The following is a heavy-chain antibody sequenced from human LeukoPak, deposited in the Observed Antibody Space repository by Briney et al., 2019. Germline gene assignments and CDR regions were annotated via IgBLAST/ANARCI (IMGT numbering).Heavy chain of an antibody. Sequence: PGGSLRLSCAASGFTFSSYSMNWVRQAPGKGLEWVSSISSSSSYIYYADSVKGRLTISRDNAKNSLYLQMNSLRAEDTAVYYCASMVRGVMWYFDYWGQGTLVTVSS. V-gene: IGHV3-21*01. CDR3: ASMVRGVMWYFDY. CDR2: ISSSSSYI. D-gene: IGHD3-10*01. J-gene: IGHJ4*02. CDR1: GFTFSSYS.